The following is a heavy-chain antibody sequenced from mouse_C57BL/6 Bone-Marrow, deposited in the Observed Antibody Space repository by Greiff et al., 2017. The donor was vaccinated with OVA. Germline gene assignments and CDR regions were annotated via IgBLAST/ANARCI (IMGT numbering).Heavy chain of an antibody. CDR3: ARRVLRYYFDY. Sequence: QVQRQQPGAELVKPGASVKLSCKASGYTFTSYWMHWVKQRPGQGLEWIGMIHPNSGSTNYNEKFKSKATLTVDKSSSTAYMQLSSLTSEDSAVYYCARRVLRYYFDYWGQGTTLTVSS. J-gene: IGHJ2*01. CDR2: IHPNSGST. V-gene: IGHV1-64*01. D-gene: IGHD1-1*01. CDR1: GYTFTSYW.